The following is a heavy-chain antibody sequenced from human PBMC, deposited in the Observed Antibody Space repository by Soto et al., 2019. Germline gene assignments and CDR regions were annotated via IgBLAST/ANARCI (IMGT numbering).Heavy chain of an antibody. D-gene: IGHD2-2*01. Sequence: SETLSLTCTVSGGSFTSTNYFWGWIRQPPGKGLEWIAYIYDNGGSNYNPSLKSRVTISLDTSKNQFSLEVRSVTAADTAVYYCARIPASIGGHFDYWGQGTLVTVSS. CDR1: GGSFTSTNYF. CDR3: ARIPASIGGHFDY. V-gene: IGHV4-61*05. J-gene: IGHJ4*02. CDR2: IYDNGGS.